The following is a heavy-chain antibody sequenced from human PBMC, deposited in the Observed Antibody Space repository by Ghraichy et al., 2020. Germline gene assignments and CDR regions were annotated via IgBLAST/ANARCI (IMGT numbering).Heavy chain of an antibody. Sequence: LSLTCAASGFTFSSYAMSWVRQAPGKGLEWVSAISGSGGSTYYADSVKGRFTISRDNSKNTLYLQMNSLRAEDTAVYYCAKVSAYCGGDCYSWDYFDYWGQGTLVTVSS. V-gene: IGHV3-23*01. D-gene: IGHD2-21*02. CDR2: ISGSGGST. CDR1: GFTFSSYA. CDR3: AKVSAYCGGDCYSWDYFDY. J-gene: IGHJ4*02.